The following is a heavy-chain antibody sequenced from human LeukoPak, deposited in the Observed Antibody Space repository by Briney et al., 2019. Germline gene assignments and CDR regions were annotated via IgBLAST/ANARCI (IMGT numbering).Heavy chain of an antibody. Sequence: SETLSLTCTVSGGSISSYYWSWIPQPPRPRLKCIGYIYYTISTNYHPSLKSRVTISVDTSKNQFSLKLSSVTAADTAVYYCASSSVLRYFDWLPMPFDYWGQGTLVTVSS. V-gene: IGHV4-59*01. CDR1: GGSISSYY. D-gene: IGHD3-9*01. CDR3: ASSSVLRYFDWLPMPFDY. J-gene: IGHJ4*02. CDR2: IYYTIST.